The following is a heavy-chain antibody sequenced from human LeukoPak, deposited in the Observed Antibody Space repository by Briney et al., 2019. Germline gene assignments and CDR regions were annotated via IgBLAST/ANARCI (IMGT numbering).Heavy chain of an antibody. CDR2: TKSKADGATT. V-gene: IGHV3-15*01. CDR3: TTFEY. CDR1: GFTFSNAW. Sequence: GGSPRLSCAASGFTFSNAWMSWVRQAPGKGLEWVGRTKSKADGATTDYAAPVKGRFTISTDGSQNTLYLQMNSLKTEDTAVYYCTTFEYWGQGTLVTDSS. J-gene: IGHJ4*02.